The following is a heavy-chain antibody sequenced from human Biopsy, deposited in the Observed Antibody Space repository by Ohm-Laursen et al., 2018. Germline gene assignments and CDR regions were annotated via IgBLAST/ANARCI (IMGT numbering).Heavy chain of an antibody. CDR1: GGTYSGYY. Sequence: PSQTLSLTCTVYGGTYSGYYWSWIRQPPGKGLEWIGEGHHDGRANYNPSLKSRVTISGDMSKKQFSLKLSGVTAADTAVYYCARFIVPSLHCSNGVCPIRWFDPWGQGTLVTVFS. J-gene: IGHJ5*02. CDR2: GHHDGRA. V-gene: IGHV4-34*01. CDR3: ARFIVPSLHCSNGVCPIRWFDP. D-gene: IGHD2-2*01.